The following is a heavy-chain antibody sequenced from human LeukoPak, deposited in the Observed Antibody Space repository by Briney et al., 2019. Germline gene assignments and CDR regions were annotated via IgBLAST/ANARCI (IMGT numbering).Heavy chain of an antibody. CDR1: GYTFTGYY. CDR2: INPNSGGT. Sequence: GASVKVSCKASGYTFTGYYMHWVRQAPGQGLEWMGWINPNSGGTNYAQKFQGRVTTTRDTSISTAYMELSRLRSDDTAVYYCATPFPYDSSGYYGFWGQGTLVTVSS. V-gene: IGHV1-2*02. J-gene: IGHJ4*02. D-gene: IGHD3-22*01. CDR3: ATPFPYDSSGYYGF.